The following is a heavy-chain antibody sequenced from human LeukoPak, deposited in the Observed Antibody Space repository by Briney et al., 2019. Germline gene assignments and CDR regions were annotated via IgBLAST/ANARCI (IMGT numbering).Heavy chain of an antibody. J-gene: IGHJ4*02. V-gene: IGHV3-7*01. Sequence: PGGSLRLSCAASGFTFSSHWMSWVRQAPGKGLEWVASIRPDGSEKYCMDSVKGRFTISRDNAKNSLYRQMNSLRSEDTAVYYCVRLLGTVTAYDDWGQGTLVTVSS. CDR3: VRLLGTVTAYDD. CDR1: GFTFSSHW. CDR2: IRPDGSEK. D-gene: IGHD2-21*02.